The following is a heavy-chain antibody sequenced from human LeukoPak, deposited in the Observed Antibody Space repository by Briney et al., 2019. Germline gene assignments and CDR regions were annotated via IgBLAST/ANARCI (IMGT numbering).Heavy chain of an antibody. CDR1: GFTISSYS. CDR2: ISSSSSYI. Sequence: PGGSLRLSCAASGFTISSYSMNWVRQAPGKGLEWVSSISSSSSYIYYADSVKGRFTISRDNSKSTLYLQMNSLRAEDTAVYYCGWSRYTSGWLPPSWGQGTLVTVSS. D-gene: IGHD6-19*01. V-gene: IGHV3-21*04. CDR3: GWSRYTSGWLPPS. J-gene: IGHJ5*02.